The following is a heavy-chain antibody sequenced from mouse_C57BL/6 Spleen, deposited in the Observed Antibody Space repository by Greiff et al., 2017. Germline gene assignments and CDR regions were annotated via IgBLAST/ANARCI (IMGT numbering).Heavy chain of an antibody. CDR3: ARSGGYDGYYYAMDY. CDR2: IDPEDGDT. J-gene: IGHJ4*01. Sequence: VQLQQSGAELVKPGASVKLSCTASGFNIKDYYMHWVKQRTEQGLEWIGRIDPEDGDTKYAPKFQGKAPITADTSSNTAYLQLSSLTSEDTAVYYCARSGGYDGYYYAMDYWGQGTSVTVSS. CDR1: GFNIKDYY. V-gene: IGHV14-2*01. D-gene: IGHD2-2*01.